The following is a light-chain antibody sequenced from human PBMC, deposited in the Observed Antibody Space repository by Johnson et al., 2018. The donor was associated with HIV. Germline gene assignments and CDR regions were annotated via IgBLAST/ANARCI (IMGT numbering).Light chain of an antibody. Sequence: QAVLTQPPSVSAAPGQKVTISCSGSSSNIGINYVSWFQQLPGTAPKLLIYDNDNRPSGIPDRFSGSKSGPSATLGITGLQTGDEADYYCGTWDSSLSAYVFGTGTKVTVL. CDR3: GTWDSSLSAYV. CDR2: DND. CDR1: SSNIGINY. J-gene: IGLJ1*01. V-gene: IGLV1-51*01.